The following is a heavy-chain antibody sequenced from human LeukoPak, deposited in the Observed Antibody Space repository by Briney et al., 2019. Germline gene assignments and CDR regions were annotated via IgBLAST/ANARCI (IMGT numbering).Heavy chain of an antibody. V-gene: IGHV3-33*01. CDR1: GLPFSSHC. J-gene: IGHJ4*02. Sequence: GRSLRLSCAASGLPFSSHCMHWVRQAPGKGLEWVALIWYDGSHLYYTDSVKGRFTISKDSSKNTLYLHMNSLRAEDRAVYYCARDARDGADDTGFDYWGQGTLVTVSS. D-gene: IGHD4-17*01. CDR2: IWYDGSHL. CDR3: ARDARDGADDTGFDY.